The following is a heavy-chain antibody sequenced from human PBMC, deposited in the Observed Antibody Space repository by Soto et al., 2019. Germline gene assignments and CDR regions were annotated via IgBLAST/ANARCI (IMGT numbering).Heavy chain of an antibody. V-gene: IGHV1-58*01. CDR1: GFTFTSSA. CDR2: IVVGSGNT. J-gene: IGHJ6*02. Sequence: ASVKVSCKASGFTFTSSAVQWVRQARGQRLEWIGWIVVGSGNTNYAQKFQERVTITRDMSTSTAYMELSSLRSEDTAVYYCAAYGYSYGYYYYGMDVWGQGTTVTV. D-gene: IGHD5-18*01. CDR3: AAYGYSYGYYYYGMDV.